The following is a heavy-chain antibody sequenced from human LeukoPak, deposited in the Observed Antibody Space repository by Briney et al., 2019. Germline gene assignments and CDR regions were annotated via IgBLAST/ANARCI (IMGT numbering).Heavy chain of an antibody. Sequence: GASVKVSCKASGYTFTSYAMHWVRQAPGQRLEWMGWINAGNGNTKYSQKFQGRVTMTEDTSTDTAYMELSSLRSEDTAVYYCATGEGPHHYYGMDVWGQGTTVTVSS. J-gene: IGHJ6*02. V-gene: IGHV1-3*01. CDR1: GYTFTSYA. CDR3: ATGEGPHHYYGMDV. CDR2: INAGNGNT. D-gene: IGHD1-26*01.